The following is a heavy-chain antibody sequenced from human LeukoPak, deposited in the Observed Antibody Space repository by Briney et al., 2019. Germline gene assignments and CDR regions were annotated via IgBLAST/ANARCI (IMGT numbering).Heavy chain of an antibody. CDR2: ISWNRNNI. J-gene: IGHJ4*02. CDR3: ARDYADYVGYFFFDY. V-gene: IGHV3-9*01. Sequence: PGGSLRLSCAASGFTVDDYAMHWVRQAPGKGLEWVSGISWNRNNIVYADSVKGRFTISRDNAKNSLYLQMNSLRAEDTAVYYCARDYADYVGYFFFDYWGQGTLVTVSS. CDR1: GFTVDDYA. D-gene: IGHD4-17*01.